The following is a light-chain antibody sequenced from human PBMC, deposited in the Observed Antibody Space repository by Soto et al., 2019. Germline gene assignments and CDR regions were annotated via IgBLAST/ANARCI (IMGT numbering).Light chain of an antibody. CDR2: RNN. CDR3: AGWDDSLSGFYV. V-gene: IGLV1-47*01. CDR1: SSDIGTNY. J-gene: IGLJ1*01. Sequence: QSLLTQPPSVSGTPGQWITISCSGSSSDIGTNYVYWYQQLPGAAPKLLIYRNNQRPSGVPDRFSGSKSGTSASLAISGLRSEDEAEYHCAGWDDSLSGFYVFGTGTKVTVL.